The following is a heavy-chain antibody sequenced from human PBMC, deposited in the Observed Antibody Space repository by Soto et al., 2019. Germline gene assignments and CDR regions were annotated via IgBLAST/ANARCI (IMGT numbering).Heavy chain of an antibody. D-gene: IGHD6-19*01. Sequence: PGGSLRLSCAGSGFAFSSYGMYWVRQAPGKGLEWVAVVSYDGSNEFYADSVKGRFTISRDNSKNTLYLQMHSLRAEDTAVYYCAKDKSIAVAGMGNYYYYNMDVWGQGTTVTVSS. CDR3: AKDKSIAVAGMGNYYYYNMDV. V-gene: IGHV3-30*18. CDR2: VSYDGSNE. J-gene: IGHJ6*01. CDR1: GFAFSSYG.